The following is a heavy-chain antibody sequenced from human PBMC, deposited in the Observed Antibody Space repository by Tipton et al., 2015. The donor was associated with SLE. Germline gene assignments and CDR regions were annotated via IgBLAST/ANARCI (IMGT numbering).Heavy chain of an antibody. Sequence: SLRLSCAASGFTFSSYAMSWVRQAPGKGLEWVSAISGSGGSTYYADSVKGRFTISRDNSKNTLYLQMNSLRAEDTAVYYCARRGLLVGAFDFWGQGSLVTVSS. CDR1: GFTFSSYA. V-gene: IGHV3-23*01. CDR3: ARRGLLVGAFDF. CDR2: ISGSGGST. J-gene: IGHJ4*02. D-gene: IGHD2-8*01.